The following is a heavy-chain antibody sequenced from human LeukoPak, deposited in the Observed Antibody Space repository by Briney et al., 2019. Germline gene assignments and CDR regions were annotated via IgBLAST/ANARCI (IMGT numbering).Heavy chain of an antibody. D-gene: IGHD1-26*01. CDR3: ARQGGSYSHVDY. CDR2: IHYSGST. V-gene: IGHV4-59*08. CDR1: GGSISSYY. Sequence: SETLSLTCTVSGGSISSYYWSWIRQPPGKGLEWIGYIHYSGSTNYNPSLKSRVTISVDTSKDQFSLKLSSVTAADTAVYYCARQGGSYSHVDYWGQGTLVTVSS. J-gene: IGHJ4*02.